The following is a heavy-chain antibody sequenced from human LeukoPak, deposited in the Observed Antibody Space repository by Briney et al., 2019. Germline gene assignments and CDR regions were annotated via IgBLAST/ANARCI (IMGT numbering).Heavy chain of an antibody. D-gene: IGHD6-19*01. CDR1: GGSISSYY. Sequence: SETLSLTCTVSGGSISSYYWSWIRQPPGKGLEWIGYIYYSGSTNYNPSLKSRVTISVDTSKNQCSLKLSSATAADTAVYYCARSVAFDYWGQGTLVTVSS. CDR3: ARSVAFDY. J-gene: IGHJ4*02. V-gene: IGHV4-59*01. CDR2: IYYSGST.